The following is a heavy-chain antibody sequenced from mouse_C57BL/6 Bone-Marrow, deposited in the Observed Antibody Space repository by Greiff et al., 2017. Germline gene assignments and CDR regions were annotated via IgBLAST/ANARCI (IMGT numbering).Heavy chain of an antibody. CDR3: ARVPYYYGSSYQSAMDY. J-gene: IGHJ4*01. CDR2: IWSGGST. CDR1: GFSLTSYG. V-gene: IGHV2-2*01. Sequence: VQLQQSGPGLVQPSQSLSITCTVSGFSLTSYGVHWVRQSPGKGLEWLGVIWSGGSTDYNAAFISRLSISKDNSKSQVFFKMNSLQADDTAIYYCARVPYYYGSSYQSAMDYWGQGTSVTVSS. D-gene: IGHD1-1*01.